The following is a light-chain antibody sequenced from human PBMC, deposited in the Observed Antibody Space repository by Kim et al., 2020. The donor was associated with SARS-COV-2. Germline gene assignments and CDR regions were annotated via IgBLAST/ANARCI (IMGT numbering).Light chain of an antibody. CDR2: AAS. V-gene: IGKV1-39*01. Sequence: ASVGNRVTITCRASQTISGYLNWYQQKPGKAPKLLIYAASSLLGGVPSRFSGSGSGTDFTLTISSLQPEDFATYHCQQSYSTPPTFGQGTKVDIK. CDR1: QTISGY. J-gene: IGKJ1*01. CDR3: QQSYSTPPT.